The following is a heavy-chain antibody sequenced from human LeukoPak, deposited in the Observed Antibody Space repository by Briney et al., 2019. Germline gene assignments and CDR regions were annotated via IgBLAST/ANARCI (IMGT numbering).Heavy chain of an antibody. Sequence: PGGSLRLSCAASGFTVSSNYMNWVRQAPGKGLEWVSGIYSGGSTYYADSVKGRFTISRDNARNSLYLQMNSLRAEDTALYYCAIIGCYRGVCDFDVWGQGTMVTVSS. CDR1: GFTVSSNY. V-gene: IGHV3-53*01. CDR2: IYSGGST. CDR3: AIIGCYRGVCDFDV. D-gene: IGHD2-21*01. J-gene: IGHJ3*01.